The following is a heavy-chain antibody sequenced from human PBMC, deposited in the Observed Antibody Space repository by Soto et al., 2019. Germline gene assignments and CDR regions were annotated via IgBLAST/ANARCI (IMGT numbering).Heavy chain of an antibody. V-gene: IGHV1-69*04. CDR1: GGTFSSYT. Sequence: SVKVSCKASGGTFSSYTISWVRQAPGQGLEWMGRIIPILGIANYAQKFQGRVTITADKSTSTAYMELSSLRSEDTAVYYCARDPTRTNYDILTGYLWYFDYWGQGTLVTVSS. J-gene: IGHJ4*02. D-gene: IGHD3-9*01. CDR3: ARDPTRTNYDILTGYLWYFDY. CDR2: IIPILGIA.